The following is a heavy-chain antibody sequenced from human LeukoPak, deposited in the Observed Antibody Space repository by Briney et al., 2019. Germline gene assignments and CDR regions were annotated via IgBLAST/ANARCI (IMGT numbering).Heavy chain of an antibody. J-gene: IGHJ4*02. CDR2: TYYRSKWYY. V-gene: IGHV6-1*01. CDR3: VRGNYNFDY. CDR1: GESVSSTGAS. Sequence: SQTLSLTCAISGESVSSTGASWNWIRQSPSRGLEWLGRTYYRSKWYYEYALSVQSRIIVAPDTSKNPFSLQLNSVTPEDTAVYYCVRGNYNFDYWGQGFLVTVSS. D-gene: IGHD5-24*01.